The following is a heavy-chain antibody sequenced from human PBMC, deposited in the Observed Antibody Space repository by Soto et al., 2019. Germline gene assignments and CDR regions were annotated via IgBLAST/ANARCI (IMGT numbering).Heavy chain of an antibody. V-gene: IGHV3-48*03. D-gene: IGHD1-1*01. CDR3: ARDTPPAELDY. CDR2: IARDGETT. CDR1: GFSFRDYE. J-gene: IGHJ4*02. Sequence: PGGSLRLSSEASGFSFRDYEMNWVRQFPGEGLEWVAYIARDGETTFYADSVEGRFVVSRDNAKNSLFLQMDRLTGDDTAVYFCARDTPPAELDYLGQGSLVTVSS.